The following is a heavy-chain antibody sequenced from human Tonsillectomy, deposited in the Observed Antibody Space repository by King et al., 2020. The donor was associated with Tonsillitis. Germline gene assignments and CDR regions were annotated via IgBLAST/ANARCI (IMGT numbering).Heavy chain of an antibody. Sequence: QLVQSGGEMKKPGASVKVSCKASGYNFTSYGITWVRQAPGQGLEWVGWINGYNGDTNYAQRFQGRVTMTKDTSTTTAYMELRGLRSDDTAVYYCARTECDYYVNSGDAFDIFGQGTMVIVSA. D-gene: IGHD3-22*01. CDR1: GYNFTSYG. CDR2: INGYNGDT. J-gene: IGHJ3*02. CDR3: ARTECDYYVNSGDAFDI. V-gene: IGHV1-18*01.